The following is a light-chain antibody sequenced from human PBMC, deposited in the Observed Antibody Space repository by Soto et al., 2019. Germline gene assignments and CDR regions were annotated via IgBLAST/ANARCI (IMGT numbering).Light chain of an antibody. CDR1: QSISSY. V-gene: IGKV1-39*01. J-gene: IGKJ4*01. CDR3: QQSYSTPRGT. Sequence: DIQMTQSPSSLSASVGDRVTITCRASQSISSYLNWYQQKLGKAPKLLIYTASSLQSGVPSRFSGSGSGTDFTLTISSLQPEDFATYYCQQSYSTPRGTFGGGTKVEIK. CDR2: TAS.